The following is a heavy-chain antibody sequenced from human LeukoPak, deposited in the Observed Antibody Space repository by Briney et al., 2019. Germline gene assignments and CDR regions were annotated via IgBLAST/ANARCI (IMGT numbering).Heavy chain of an antibody. CDR3: ARDRDGYDWSDLYGMDV. V-gene: IGHV3-33*01. D-gene: IGHD5-12*01. CDR2: IWYNGSNK. CDR1: GFTFSSYA. J-gene: IGHJ6*02. Sequence: GRSLRLSCAASGFTFSSYAMHWVRQAPGKGLEWVAVIWYNGSNKYYADSVKGRFTISRDNSKNTLYLQMNSLRAEDTAVYYCARDRDGYDWSDLYGMDVWGQGTTVTVSS.